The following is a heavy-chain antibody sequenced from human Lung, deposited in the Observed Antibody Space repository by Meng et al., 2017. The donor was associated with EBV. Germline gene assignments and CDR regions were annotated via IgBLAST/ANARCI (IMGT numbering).Heavy chain of an antibody. CDR1: GDHISSGEYF. Sequence: QVQLKCSGPGVGKPLQTVSPTGTVSGDHISSGEYFWRCILEPSGKGLEWIVYMDYRGSSFYNPPLKRRVTISVDTFKNQFSLKLTSVTDADTAVYFCATGELLWDYWGQGTLVTVSS. J-gene: IGHJ4*02. V-gene: IGHV4-30-4*01. CDR2: MDYRGSS. CDR3: ATGELLWDY. D-gene: IGHD2-2*01.